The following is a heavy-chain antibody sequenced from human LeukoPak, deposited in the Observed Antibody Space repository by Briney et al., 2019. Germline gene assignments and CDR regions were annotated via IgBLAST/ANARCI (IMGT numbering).Heavy chain of an antibody. D-gene: IGHD3-22*01. V-gene: IGHV3-74*01. J-gene: IGHJ4*02. Sequence: GGSLRLSCAASGFTFSRYWMHWVRQAPGKGLVWVSRINNDGSSTNYADSAKGRFTLSRDNAKSTAYLQMNSLRSEDTAVYYCARNDPDSSEDWGQGTLVTVSS. CDR2: INNDGSST. CDR3: ARNDPDSSED. CDR1: GFTFSRYW.